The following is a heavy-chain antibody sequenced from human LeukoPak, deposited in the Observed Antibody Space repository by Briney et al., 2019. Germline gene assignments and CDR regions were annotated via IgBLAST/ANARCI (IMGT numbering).Heavy chain of an antibody. Sequence: GGSLRLSCAASGFTFSSYSMNWVRQAPGKGLEWVSYISSSSSTICYADSVKGRFTISRDNAKNSLYLQMNSLRAEDTAVYYCARQLWLFDYWGQGTLVTVSS. J-gene: IGHJ4*02. CDR1: GFTFSSYS. V-gene: IGHV3-48*01. CDR2: ISSSSSTI. D-gene: IGHD5-18*01. CDR3: ARQLWLFDY.